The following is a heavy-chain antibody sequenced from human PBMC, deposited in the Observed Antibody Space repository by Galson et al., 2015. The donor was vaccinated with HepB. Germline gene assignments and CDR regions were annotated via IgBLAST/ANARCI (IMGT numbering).Heavy chain of an antibody. CDR3: ARRFGVVRGGYYYYYMDV. D-gene: IGHD3-3*01. CDR2: ISAYNGNT. Sequence: SVKVSCKASGYTFTSYGISWVRQAPGQGLEWMGWISAYNGNTNYAQKLQGRVTMTTDTSTSTAYMELRSLRSDDTAVYYCARRFGVVRGGYYYYYMDVWGKGTTVTVSS. J-gene: IGHJ6*03. CDR1: GYTFTSYG. V-gene: IGHV1-18*01.